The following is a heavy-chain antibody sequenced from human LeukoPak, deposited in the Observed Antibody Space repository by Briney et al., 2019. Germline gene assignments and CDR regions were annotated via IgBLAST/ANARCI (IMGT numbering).Heavy chain of an antibody. Sequence: PGVSLRLSCAASGFTFSTYSMNWVRQAPGKGLDWVSSISSAGTYIYYADSVKGRFTISRDNAKNSLYLQMNSLRAEVTAVYYCARAEATAGTDWYFDLWGRGTLVTASS. CDR1: GFTFSTYS. CDR3: ARAEATAGTDWYFDL. D-gene: IGHD6-13*01. J-gene: IGHJ2*01. V-gene: IGHV3-21*01. CDR2: ISSAGTYI.